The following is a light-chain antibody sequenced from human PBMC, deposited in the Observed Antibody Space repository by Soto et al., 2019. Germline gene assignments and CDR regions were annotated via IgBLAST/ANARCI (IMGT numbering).Light chain of an antibody. J-gene: IGKJ1*01. V-gene: IGKV1-39*01. Sequence: DIQMTQSPSTLSASVGDRVTITFRTSQSITTYLNWYQQKPGKAPKLLIFGASSLQSGVPSRFSGSGSGADFTLTISSLQPEDFATYYCQQTYSIPPWTFGQGTKVDIK. CDR3: QQTYSIPPWT. CDR1: QSITTY. CDR2: GAS.